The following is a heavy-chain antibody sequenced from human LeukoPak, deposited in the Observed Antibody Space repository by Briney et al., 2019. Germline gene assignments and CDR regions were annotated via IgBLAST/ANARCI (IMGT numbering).Heavy chain of an antibody. J-gene: IGHJ4*02. CDR2: ISGSGGST. V-gene: IGHV3-23*01. D-gene: IGHD3-22*01. CDR3: AKPYYYDSSGLDY. CDR1: GFTFSSYA. Sequence: GGSLRLSCAASGFTFSSYAMSWVRQAPVKGLEWVSAISGSGGSTYYADSVKGRFTISRDNSKNTLYLQMNSLRAEDTAVYYCAKPYYYDSSGLDYWGQGTLVTVSS.